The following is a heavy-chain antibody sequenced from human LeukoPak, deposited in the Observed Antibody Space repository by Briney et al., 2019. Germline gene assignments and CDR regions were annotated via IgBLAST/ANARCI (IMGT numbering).Heavy chain of an antibody. CDR2: IKQDGSEK. J-gene: IGHJ4*02. CDR3: ARDRHLDY. CDR1: GFTFSSYW. V-gene: IGHV3-7*01. Sequence: GGSLRLSYAASGFTFSSYWISWVRQAPGKGLEWVANIKQDGSEKYYVGSVKGRFTIFRDNAKNSLYLQMNSLRAEDTAMYYCARDRHLDYWGQGTLVTVSS.